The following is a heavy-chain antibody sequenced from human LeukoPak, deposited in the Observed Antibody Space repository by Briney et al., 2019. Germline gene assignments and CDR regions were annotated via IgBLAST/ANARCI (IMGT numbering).Heavy chain of an antibody. CDR1: GGSISSYY. CDR3: ARGLGWGATIFDY. D-gene: IGHD1-26*01. CDR2: MYHSGTT. Sequence: SETLSLTCTVSGGSISSYYWSWIRQPPGEGLEWIGYMYHSGTTSNNPSLKSRVTISVDTSKNQFSLKVRSVTAADTAVYYCARGLGWGATIFDYWGQGALVTVSS. V-gene: IGHV4-59*01. J-gene: IGHJ4*02.